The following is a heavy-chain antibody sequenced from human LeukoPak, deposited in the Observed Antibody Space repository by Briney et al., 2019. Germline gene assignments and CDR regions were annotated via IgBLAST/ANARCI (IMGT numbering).Heavy chain of an antibody. J-gene: IGHJ4*02. CDR2: ISADGGST. CDR3: AKESGKFDY. Sequence: GGSLRLSCVASGLTFHDYAMHWVRQAPGKGLEWVSLISADGGSTFYADSVRGRFSISRDNSKNSLYLQMNSLRTEDTAMYYCAKESGKFDYWGQGTLVGVSS. V-gene: IGHV3-43*02. CDR1: GLTFHDYA.